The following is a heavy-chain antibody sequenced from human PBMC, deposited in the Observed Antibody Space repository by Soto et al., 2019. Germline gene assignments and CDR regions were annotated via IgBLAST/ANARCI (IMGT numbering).Heavy chain of an antibody. V-gene: IGHV3-23*01. CDR3: AKDGDIVVVPAALND. CDR2: ISGSGGST. CDR1: GFTFSSYA. J-gene: IGHJ4*02. D-gene: IGHD2-2*01. Sequence: EVQLLESGGGLVQPGGSLRLSCAASGFTFSSYAMSWVRQAPGKGLEWVSAISGSGGSTYYADSVKGRFTISRDNSKNTLYLQMNSLSAEDTAVYYCAKDGDIVVVPAALNDWGQGTLVTVSS.